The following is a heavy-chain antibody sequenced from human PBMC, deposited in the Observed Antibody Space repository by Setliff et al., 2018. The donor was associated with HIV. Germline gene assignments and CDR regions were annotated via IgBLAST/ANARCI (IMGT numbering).Heavy chain of an antibody. Sequence: GGSLRLSCAASGFTFSSYAMHWVRQAPGKGLEWVSYMTASGSTIYYADSVKGRFTVSRDNAKNSLYLQMNSLRAEDTAIYYCARDDPAGGIDYWGQGTLVTVSS. CDR2: MTASGSTI. D-gene: IGHD1-26*01. CDR1: GFTFSSYA. V-gene: IGHV3-48*03. CDR3: ARDDPAGGIDY. J-gene: IGHJ4*02.